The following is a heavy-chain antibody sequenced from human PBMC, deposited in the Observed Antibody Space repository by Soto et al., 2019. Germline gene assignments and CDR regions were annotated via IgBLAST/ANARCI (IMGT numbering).Heavy chain of an antibody. D-gene: IGHD3-3*01. CDR3: ARDGDGFLEPNYYYYGMDV. V-gene: IGHV3-33*01. CDR2: IWYDGSNK. CDR1: GFTFSSYG. Sequence: PGGSLRLSCAASGFTFSSYGMHWVRQAPGKGLEWVAVIWYDGSNKYYADSVKGRFTISRDNSKNTLYLQMNSLRAEDTAVYYCARDGDGFLEPNYYYYGMDVWGQGTTVTVSS. J-gene: IGHJ6*02.